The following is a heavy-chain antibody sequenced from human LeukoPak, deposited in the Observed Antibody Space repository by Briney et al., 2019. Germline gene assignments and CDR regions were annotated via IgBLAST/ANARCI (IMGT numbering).Heavy chain of an antibody. CDR1: GYTFTSYG. Sequence: ASVKVSCKASGYTFTSYGISWVRQAPGQGLEWMGWISAYNGNTNYAQKLQGRVTMTTDTSTSTAYMELRSLRSDDTAVYYCARAGDCSSTSCYRNWFDPWGQGTLGTVSS. CDR2: ISAYNGNT. CDR3: ARAGDCSSTSCYRNWFDP. V-gene: IGHV1-18*01. J-gene: IGHJ5*02. D-gene: IGHD2-2*01.